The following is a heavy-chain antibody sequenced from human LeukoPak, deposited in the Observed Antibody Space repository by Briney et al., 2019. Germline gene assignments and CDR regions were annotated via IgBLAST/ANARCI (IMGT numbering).Heavy chain of an antibody. CDR3: ARDLPTSVWDSSGYHPPDY. J-gene: IGHJ4*02. D-gene: IGHD3-22*01. CDR1: GFTFSSYG. V-gene: IGHV3-33*01. Sequence: PGRSLRLSCAASGFTFSSYGMHWVRQAPGKGLEWVAVIWYDGSNKYYADSVKGRFTISRDNSKNTLYLQMNSLRAEDTAVYYCARDLPTSVWDSSGYHPPDYWGQGTLVTVSS. CDR2: IWYDGSNK.